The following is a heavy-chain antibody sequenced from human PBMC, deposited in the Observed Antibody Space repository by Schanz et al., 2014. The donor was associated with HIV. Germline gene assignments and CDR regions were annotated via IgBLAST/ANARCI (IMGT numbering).Heavy chain of an antibody. CDR1: GFTFSSFG. Sequence: EVQLLESGGGFVQPGGSLRLSCAASGFTFSSFGMHWVRQAPGKGLEWVSAIDGVGDNTYYADSVKGRFTISRDNSKNTVYLRMSGLRAEDTAVYYCARDKSNLGMDSWGQGTLVTVSS. J-gene: IGHJ5*01. CDR3: ARDKSNLGMDS. CDR2: IDGVGDNT. V-gene: IGHV3-23*01.